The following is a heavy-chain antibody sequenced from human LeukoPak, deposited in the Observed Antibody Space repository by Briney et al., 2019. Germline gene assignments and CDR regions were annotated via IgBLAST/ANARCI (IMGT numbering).Heavy chain of an antibody. CDR3: ARDLRRANQGDYGSFDI. CDR1: GGSISSYY. D-gene: IGHD4-17*01. Sequence: KPSETLSLTCTVSGGSISSYYWSWIRQPVGKGLEWIGRIYTSGSTNYNPSLKSRVTMSVDTSKNQFSLKLSSVTAADTAVYYCARDLRRANQGDYGSFDIWGQGTTVTVSS. V-gene: IGHV4-4*07. CDR2: IYTSGST. J-gene: IGHJ3*02.